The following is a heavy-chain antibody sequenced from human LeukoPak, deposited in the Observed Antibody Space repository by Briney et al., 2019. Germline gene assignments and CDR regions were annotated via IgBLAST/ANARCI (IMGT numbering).Heavy chain of an antibody. CDR2: ISAYDGNR. CDR3: ARDTPYYYDSSGYRSRFDY. V-gene: IGHV1-18*01. CDR1: GYTFTRYG. D-gene: IGHD3-22*01. Sequence: GASVKVSCKASGYTFTRYGISWVRQAPGQGLEWLGWISAYDGNRNYEQKFQGRVTMTTDTSRSTAYMELRSLRSDDTAVYYCARDTPYYYDSSGYRSRFDYWGQGTLVTVSS. J-gene: IGHJ4*02.